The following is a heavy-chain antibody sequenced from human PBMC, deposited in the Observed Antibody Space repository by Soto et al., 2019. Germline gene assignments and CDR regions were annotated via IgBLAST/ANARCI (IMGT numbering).Heavy chain of an antibody. CDR1: GYSFTSYW. J-gene: IGHJ6*02. CDR3: ARSLRDYYYGMDV. CDR2: INPSGGPT. Sequence: PGESLKISCKGSGYSFTSYWIGWVRQMPGKGLEWMGIINPSGGPTSYAQKFQGRVTMTRDTSTSTVYMELSSLRSEDTAVYYCARSLRDYYYGMDVWGQGTTVTVSS. V-gene: IGHV1-46*03.